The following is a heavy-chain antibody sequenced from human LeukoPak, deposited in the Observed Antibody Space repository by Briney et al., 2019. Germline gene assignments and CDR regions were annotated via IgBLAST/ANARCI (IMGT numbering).Heavy chain of an antibody. CDR1: GFTFSSYS. D-gene: IGHD3-10*01. Sequence: GGSLRLSCAASGFTFSSYSMNWVRQAPGKGLEWVSSISSSSSYIYYADSVKGRFTISRDNAKNSLYLQMNSLRAEDTAVYYCARDQPAWFGELGNGAFDIWGQGTMVTVSS. V-gene: IGHV3-21*01. CDR3: ARDQPAWFGELGNGAFDI. CDR2: ISSSSSYI. J-gene: IGHJ3*02.